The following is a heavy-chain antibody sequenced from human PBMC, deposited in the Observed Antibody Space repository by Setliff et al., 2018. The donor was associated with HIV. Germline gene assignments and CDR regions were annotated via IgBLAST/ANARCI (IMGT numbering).Heavy chain of an antibody. CDR1: DFDISTNY. J-gene: IGHJ4*02. D-gene: IGHD4-17*01. CDR3: AAGHYGA. Sequence: GESLRLSCAASDFDISTNYMRWIRQAPGKGLECVSVMYRDGSTFYADSVKGRFTTSRDSSNNVLFLQMNSLRAEDTALYYCAAGHYGAWGQGIQVTVSS. CDR2: MYRDGST. V-gene: IGHV3-53*01.